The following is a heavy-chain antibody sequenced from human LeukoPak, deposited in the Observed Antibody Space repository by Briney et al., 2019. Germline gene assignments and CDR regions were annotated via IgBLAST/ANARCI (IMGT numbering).Heavy chain of an antibody. D-gene: IGHD6-6*01. CDR1: GFTFSSYG. Sequence: PGGSLRLSCAASGFTFSSYGMHWVRQAPGKGLEWVAFIRYDGSNKYYADSVKGRFTISRDNSKNTLYLQMNSLRAEDTAVYYCAKSRGSSLDPFDYWGQGTLVTVSS. CDR3: AKSRGSSLDPFDY. J-gene: IGHJ4*02. CDR2: IRYDGSNK. V-gene: IGHV3-30*02.